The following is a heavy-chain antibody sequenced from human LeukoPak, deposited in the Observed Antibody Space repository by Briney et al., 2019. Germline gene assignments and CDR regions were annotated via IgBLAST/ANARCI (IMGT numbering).Heavy chain of an antibody. Sequence: GGSLRLSCAASGFTFSSYGMHWVRQAPGKGLEWVAVIWYDGSNKYYADSVKGRFTISRDNSKNTLYLQMNSLRAEDTAVYYCARVAYYDFWSGYQDYFDYWGQGTLVTVSS. D-gene: IGHD3-3*01. V-gene: IGHV3-33*01. J-gene: IGHJ4*02. CDR1: GFTFSSYG. CDR3: ARVAYYDFWSGYQDYFDY. CDR2: IWYDGSNK.